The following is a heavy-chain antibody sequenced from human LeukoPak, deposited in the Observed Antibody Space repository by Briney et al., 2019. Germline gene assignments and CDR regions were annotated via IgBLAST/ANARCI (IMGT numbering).Heavy chain of an antibody. Sequence: NSSQTLSLTCTVSGGSISSGSYYWRWIRQPAGKGLEWIGRISTSGSTNYNPSLKSRVTISVDTSKNQFSLKLSSVTAADTAVYYCARDDPYYYYYMDVWGKGTTVTVSS. CDR2: ISTSGST. CDR1: GGSISSGSYY. CDR3: ARDDPYYYYYMDV. V-gene: IGHV4-61*02. J-gene: IGHJ6*03.